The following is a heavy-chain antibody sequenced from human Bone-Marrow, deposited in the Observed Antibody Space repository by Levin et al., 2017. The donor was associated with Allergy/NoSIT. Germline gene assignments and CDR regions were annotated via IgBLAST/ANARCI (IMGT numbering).Heavy chain of an antibody. D-gene: IGHD6-13*01. V-gene: IGHV3-21*01. Sequence: GGSLRLSCAASGFTLTDYYMNWVRQAPGKGLECVSSISDNSNYVYYADSVKGRFTISRDNAKSSVYLQMNSLRAEDTAIYYCARDRWGGAASTGFDPWGQGTLVTVSS. J-gene: IGHJ5*02. CDR1: GFTLTDYY. CDR3: ARDRWGGAASTGFDP. CDR2: ISDNSNYV.